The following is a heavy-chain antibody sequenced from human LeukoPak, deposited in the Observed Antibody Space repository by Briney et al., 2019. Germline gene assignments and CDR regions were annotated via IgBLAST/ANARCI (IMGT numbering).Heavy chain of an antibody. CDR3: ARAMDV. J-gene: IGHJ6*02. CDR2: ISSDSSTI. Sequence: PGGSLRLSCAASGFTFNSYNMNWVRQAPGKGLEWISYISSDSSTIFYADSVKGRFTISRDNSKNTLYLQMNSLRAEDTAVYYCARAMDVWGQGTTVTVSS. V-gene: IGHV3-48*01. CDR1: GFTFNSYN.